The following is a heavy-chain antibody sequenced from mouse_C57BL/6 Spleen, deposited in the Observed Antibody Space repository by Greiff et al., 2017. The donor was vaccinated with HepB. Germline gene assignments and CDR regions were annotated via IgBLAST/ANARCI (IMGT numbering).Heavy chain of an antibody. J-gene: IGHJ4*01. CDR2: IWSGGST. CDR3: ARIYDYLYYYAMDY. V-gene: IGHV2-2*01. Sequence: QVQLKESGPGLVQPSQSLSITCTVSGFSLTSYGVHWVRQSPGKGLEWLGVIWSGGSTDYNAAFISRLSISKDNSKSQVFFKMNSLQADDTAIYYCARIYDYLYYYAMDYWGQGTSVTVSS. D-gene: IGHD2-4*01. CDR1: GFSLTSYG.